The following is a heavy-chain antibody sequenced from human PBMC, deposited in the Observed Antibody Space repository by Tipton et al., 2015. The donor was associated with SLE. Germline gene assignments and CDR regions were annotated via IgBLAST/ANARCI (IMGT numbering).Heavy chain of an antibody. J-gene: IGHJ2*01. V-gene: IGHV4-39*07. CDR2: IYHSGST. D-gene: IGHD7-27*01. Sequence: TLSLTCTVSGGSISSSSYYWGWIRQPPGKGLEWIGSIYHSGSTYYNPSLKSRVTISVDTSKNQFSLKLSSVTAADTAVYYCARGNWARYFDLWGRGTLVTVSS. CDR1: GGSISSSSYY. CDR3: ARGNWARYFDL.